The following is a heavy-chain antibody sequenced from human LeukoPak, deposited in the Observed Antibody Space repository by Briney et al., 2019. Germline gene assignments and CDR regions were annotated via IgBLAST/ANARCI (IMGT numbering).Heavy chain of an antibody. V-gene: IGHV1-2*06. CDR1: GYTFTGYY. J-gene: IGHJ5*02. Sequence: ASVKLSCKASGYTFTGYYMHWVRKAHGQGLEWMGRINPNNSGTNYAKKFQDRVTMTRETSINTPYSQMSRLRSDDTAAYYFGRASQKYNWFDPWGQGNLVSASS. CDR3: GRASQKYNWFDP. CDR2: INPNNSGT.